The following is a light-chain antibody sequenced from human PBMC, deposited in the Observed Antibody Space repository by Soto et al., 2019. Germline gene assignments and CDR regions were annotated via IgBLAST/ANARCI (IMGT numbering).Light chain of an antibody. J-gene: IGLJ3*02. CDR3: QTWGTGIQV. CDR2: LNSDGSH. CDR1: SGHSSYA. Sequence: QAVVTQSPSASASLGASVKLTCTLSSGHSSYAIAWHQQQPEKGPRYLMNLNSDGSHSKGDGIPDRFSGSSSGAERYFTISSLHSEDETDYYCQTWGTGIQVFGGGTKLTVL. V-gene: IGLV4-69*01.